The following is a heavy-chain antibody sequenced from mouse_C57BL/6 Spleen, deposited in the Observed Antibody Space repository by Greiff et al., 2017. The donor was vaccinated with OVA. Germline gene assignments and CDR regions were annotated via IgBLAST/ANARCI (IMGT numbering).Heavy chain of an antibody. V-gene: IGHV1-82*01. CDR1: GYAFSSSW. CDR2: IYPGDGDT. J-gene: IGHJ2*01. Sequence: VQLQQSGPELVKPGASVKISCKASGYAFSSSWMNWVKQRPGTGLEWIGRIYPGDGDTNYNGKFKGKATLTADKSSSTAYMQLSSLTSEDSAVYFCAIPHEGYWGQGTTLTVSS. CDR3: AIPHEGY.